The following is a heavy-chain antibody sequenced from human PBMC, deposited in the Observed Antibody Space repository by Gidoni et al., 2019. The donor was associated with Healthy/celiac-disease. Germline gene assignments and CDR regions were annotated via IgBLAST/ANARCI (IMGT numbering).Heavy chain of an antibody. D-gene: IGHD1-1*01. CDR1: GYPFTGYV. CDR2: IKPDSGDK. J-gene: IGHJ5*01. Sequence: QRQRWQSGAEGKKPGASANVSCKPEGYPFTGYVMHAWTQAPGQGLGWMGWIKPDSGDKYYAQKCPGRVTITRDTSISKAYMELSRLRSDDTAVYYCARSSRQHIDNWFDSWGQGTLVTVSS. CDR3: ARSSRQHIDNWFDS. V-gene: IGHV1-2*02.